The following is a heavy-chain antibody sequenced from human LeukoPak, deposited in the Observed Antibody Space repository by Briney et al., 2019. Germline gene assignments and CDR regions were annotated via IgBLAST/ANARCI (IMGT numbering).Heavy chain of an antibody. D-gene: IGHD5-18*01. Sequence: PGGSLRLSCAASGFTFDDYAMHWVRHAPGKGLEWVSGISWNSGSIGYADSVKGRFTISRDNAKNSLYLQMNSLRAEDTALYYCAKVPYSYGPSYFDYWGQGTLVTVSS. CDR2: ISWNSGSI. CDR1: GFTFDDYA. J-gene: IGHJ4*02. CDR3: AKVPYSYGPSYFDY. V-gene: IGHV3-9*01.